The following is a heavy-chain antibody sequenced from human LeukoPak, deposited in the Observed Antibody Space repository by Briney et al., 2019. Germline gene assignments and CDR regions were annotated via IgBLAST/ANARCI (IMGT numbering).Heavy chain of an antibody. CDR3: ARVGGNYEGLIDY. Sequence: ASVKVSCKASGYTFTDYPIGWVRQAPGQGLEWMGWISAYNGYTNYPQSLQGRVTMTTDTSTCTAYMELRSLRFDDTAIYYCARVGGNYEGLIDYWGQGTLVTVSS. CDR2: ISAYNGYT. J-gene: IGHJ4*02. V-gene: IGHV1-18*01. D-gene: IGHD1-26*01. CDR1: GYTFTDYP.